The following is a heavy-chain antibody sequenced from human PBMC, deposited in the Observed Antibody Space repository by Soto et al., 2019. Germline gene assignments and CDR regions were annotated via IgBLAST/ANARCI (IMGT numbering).Heavy chain of an antibody. V-gene: IGHV4-28*01. CDR1: GYSIRSSNW. CDR2: IYYSGRT. Sequence: PSETLSLTCAVSGYSIRSSNWWGWIRQLPGKGLEWIGYIYYSGRTYYNPSLKSRVTMSVDTSKNQFSLKLSSVTAVDTAVYYCARKNGVLDAFDIWGQGTMVT. J-gene: IGHJ3*02. CDR3: ARKNGVLDAFDI. D-gene: IGHD4-17*01.